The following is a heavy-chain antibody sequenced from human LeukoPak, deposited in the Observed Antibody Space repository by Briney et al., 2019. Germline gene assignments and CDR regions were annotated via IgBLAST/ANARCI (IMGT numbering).Heavy chain of an antibody. D-gene: IGHD3-10*01. CDR2: ISAYIGNT. CDR3: ARDGILWFGELPYGMDV. J-gene: IGHJ6*02. V-gene: IGHV1-18*01. CDR1: GYTFTSYG. Sequence: ASVKVSCKASGYTFTSYGISWVRQAPGQGLEWMGWISAYIGNTNYAQKLQGRVTMTTDTSTSTAYMELRSLRSDDTAVYYCARDGILWFGELPYGMDVWGQGTTVTVSS.